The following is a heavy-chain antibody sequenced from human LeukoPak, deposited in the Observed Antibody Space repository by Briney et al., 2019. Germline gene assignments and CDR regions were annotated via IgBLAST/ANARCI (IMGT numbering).Heavy chain of an antibody. CDR3: ARGKRIISMVVALDI. J-gene: IGHJ3*02. V-gene: IGHV3-48*03. D-gene: IGHD2-8*01. CDR2: IRTTGATI. Sequence: GGSLRLSCAASGFTFSSYEMNWVRQAPGKGLEWVSYIRTTGATIFYEDSVKGRVTISRDNAKKSLYLQMNSLRAEDTAVYYCARGKRIISMVVALDIWGQGTMVTVSS. CDR1: GFTFSSYE.